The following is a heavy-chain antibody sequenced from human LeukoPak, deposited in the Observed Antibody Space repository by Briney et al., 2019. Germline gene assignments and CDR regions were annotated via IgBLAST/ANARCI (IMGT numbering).Heavy chain of an antibody. J-gene: IGHJ6*02. Sequence: PSETLSLTCTVSGGSISSSSYYWGWIRQPPGKGLEWIGSIYYSGSTYYNPSLKSRVTISVDTSKNQFSLKLSSVTAADTAVYYCARDVGFGVVSYYYGMDVWGQGTTVTVSS. V-gene: IGHV4-39*07. D-gene: IGHD3-3*01. CDR2: IYYSGST. CDR3: ARDVGFGVVSYYYGMDV. CDR1: GGSISSSSYY.